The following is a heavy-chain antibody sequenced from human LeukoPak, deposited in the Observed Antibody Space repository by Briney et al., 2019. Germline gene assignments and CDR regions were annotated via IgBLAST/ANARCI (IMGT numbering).Heavy chain of an antibody. Sequence: GGSLRLSCAASGFTFSTAWMIWVRQAPGKGLEYVSAISSNGGSTYYADSVKGRFTTSRDNSKNTLYLQMSSLRAEDTAVYYCVKDLAGYYDSSGQGYFDYWGQGTLVTVSS. CDR1: GFTFSTAW. V-gene: IGHV3-64D*06. D-gene: IGHD3-22*01. CDR2: ISSNGGST. CDR3: VKDLAGYYDSSGQGYFDY. J-gene: IGHJ4*02.